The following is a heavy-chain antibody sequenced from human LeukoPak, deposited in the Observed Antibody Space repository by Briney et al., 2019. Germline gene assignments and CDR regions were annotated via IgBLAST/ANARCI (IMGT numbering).Heavy chain of an antibody. CDR2: IYHSGST. D-gene: IGHD6-13*01. V-gene: IGHV4-4*02. J-gene: IGHJ4*02. CDR3: ARADSSSWSGLDY. CDR1: GGSISNSNW. Sequence: PSETLSLTCAVSGGSISNSNWWSWVRQPPGKGLEWIGEIYHSGSTNYNPSLKSRVTISVDKSKNQFSLKLSSVTAADTAVYYCARADSSSWSGLDYWGQGTLVTVSS.